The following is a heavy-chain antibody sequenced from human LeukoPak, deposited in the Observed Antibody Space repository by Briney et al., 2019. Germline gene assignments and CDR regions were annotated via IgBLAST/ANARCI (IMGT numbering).Heavy chain of an antibody. V-gene: IGHV1-69*05. CDR3: ARGPTLRLLWFGELEK. J-gene: IGHJ4*02. D-gene: IGHD3-10*01. Sequence: ASVTVSFKSSVCTFISYAISWVRQAPGQGLEWMGGIIPIFGTANYAQKFQGRVTITTDESTSTAYMELSSLRSEDTAVYYCARGPTLRLLWFGELEKWGQGTLVTVSS. CDR2: IIPIFGTA. CDR1: VCTFISYA.